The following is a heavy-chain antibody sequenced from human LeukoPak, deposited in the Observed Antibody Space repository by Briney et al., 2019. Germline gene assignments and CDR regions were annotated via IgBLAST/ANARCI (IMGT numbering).Heavy chain of an antibody. CDR1: GGSVSSGTYY. Sequence: SETESLTCTISGGSVSSGTYYWSWIRQPPGKELEWIGYISYIGNTNYNPSLKSRVTISKDTSKNQFSLKLSSVTAADTAVYHCAREHDWVDFDYWGQGVLV. J-gene: IGHJ4*02. D-gene: IGHD3-9*01. V-gene: IGHV4-61*01. CDR3: AREHDWVDFDY. CDR2: ISYIGNT.